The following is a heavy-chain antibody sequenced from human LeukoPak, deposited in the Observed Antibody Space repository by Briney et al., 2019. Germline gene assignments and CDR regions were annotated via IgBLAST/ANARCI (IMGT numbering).Heavy chain of an antibody. CDR1: GGSISSSSYY. Sequence: PSETLSLTCTVSGGSISSSSYYWGWIRQPPGKGLEWIGSIYYSGGTYYNPSLKSRVTISVDTSKNQFSLKLSSVTAADTAVYYCARDIVVVVAKAFYYYYGMDVWGQGTTVTVSS. D-gene: IGHD2-15*01. V-gene: IGHV4-39*02. J-gene: IGHJ6*02. CDR2: IYYSGGT. CDR3: ARDIVVVVAKAFYYYYGMDV.